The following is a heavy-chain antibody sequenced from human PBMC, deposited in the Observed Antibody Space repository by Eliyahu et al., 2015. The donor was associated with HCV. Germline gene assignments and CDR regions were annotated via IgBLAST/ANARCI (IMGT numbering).Heavy chain of an antibody. Sequence: EVQLVESGGGLVQPGGSLRLSCAASGFTFSSSEMNWVRQAPGKGLEWVSYISSSGGTIYYADSVKGRFTISRDNAKNSLYLQMNNLRAEDTAVYYCARGYSGYNWEYFDYWGQGTLVTVSS. CDR1: GFTFSSSE. D-gene: IGHD5-12*01. CDR2: ISSSGGTI. CDR3: ARGYSGYNWEYFDY. V-gene: IGHV3-48*03. J-gene: IGHJ4*02.